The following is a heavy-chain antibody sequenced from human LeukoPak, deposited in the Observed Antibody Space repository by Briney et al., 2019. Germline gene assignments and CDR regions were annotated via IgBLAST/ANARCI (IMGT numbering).Heavy chain of an antibody. CDR1: GFTFSSYA. V-gene: IGHV3-23*01. J-gene: IGHJ4*02. Sequence: GGSLRLSCAASGFTFSSYAMNWVRQAPGKGLEWVSSLSGSGVSTYYADSVKGRFTISRDNSKNTLYLQMNSLRAEDTALYYCAKGDYYDSRGYYYSLYYFDYWGQGTLVTVSS. D-gene: IGHD3-22*01. CDR2: LSGSGVST. CDR3: AKGDYYDSRGYYYSLYYFDY.